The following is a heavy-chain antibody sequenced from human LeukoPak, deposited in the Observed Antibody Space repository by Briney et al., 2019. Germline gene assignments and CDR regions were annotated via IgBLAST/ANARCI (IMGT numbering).Heavy chain of an antibody. CDR1: GGTFSSYA. V-gene: IGHV1-69*13. D-gene: IGHD6-19*01. CDR3: ARVSGSGWYFDY. Sequence: ASVKVSCKASGGTFSSYAISWVRQAPGQGLEWMGGIIPIFGTANYAQKFQGRVTITADESTSTAYMELSSLRSEDTAVYYCARVSGSGWYFDYWGQGTLVTVSS. J-gene: IGHJ4*02. CDR2: IIPIFGTA.